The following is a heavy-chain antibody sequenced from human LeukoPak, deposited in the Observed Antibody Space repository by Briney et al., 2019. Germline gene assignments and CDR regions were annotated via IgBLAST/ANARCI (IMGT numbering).Heavy chain of an antibody. D-gene: IGHD3-10*01. CDR1: RASIDRVH. V-gene: IGHV4-4*08. CDR2: IYATGKT. J-gene: IGHJ2*01. CDR3: ARYFYDMTDGSRVFWYFDV. Sequence: SETLSLNCSVSRASIDRVHWAWIRQSPGKGMEWIGYIYATGKTTYSPSLKSRATISVDNSKNQVSLRLTSVTAADTGFYYCARYFYDMTDGSRVFWYFDVWGRGALVTFSS.